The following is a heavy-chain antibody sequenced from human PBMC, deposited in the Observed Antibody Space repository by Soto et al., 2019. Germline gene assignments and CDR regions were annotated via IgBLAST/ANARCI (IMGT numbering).Heavy chain of an antibody. Sequence: AGGSLRLSCAASGFTFGSRWLSWVRQAPGKDLKTVATIKYDASEEKCVHCVKRRLTMSRDNAKNSLYPQMDSRKAEDTAVSYCPIDSRYGSGGSVNHRLDYWDXCTQVTVSS. CDR2: IKYDASEE. V-gene: IGHV3-7*01. CDR1: GFTFGSRW. D-gene: IGHD3-10*01. J-gene: IGHJ4*01. CDR3: PIDSRYGSGGSVNHRLDY.